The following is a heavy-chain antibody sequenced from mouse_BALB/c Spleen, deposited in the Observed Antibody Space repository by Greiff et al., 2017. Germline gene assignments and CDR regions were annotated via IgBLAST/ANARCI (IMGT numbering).Heavy chain of an antibody. Sequence: EVQLQESGGGLVKPGGSLKLSCAASGFTFSSYTMSWVRQTPEKRLEWVATISSGGSYTYYPDSVKGRFTISRDNAKNTLYLQMSSLKSEDTAMYYCARGSMITYYFDYWGQGTTLTVSS. CDR1: GFTFSSYT. J-gene: IGHJ2*01. D-gene: IGHD2-4*01. CDR2: ISSGGSYT. V-gene: IGHV5-6-4*01. CDR3: ARGSMITYYFDY.